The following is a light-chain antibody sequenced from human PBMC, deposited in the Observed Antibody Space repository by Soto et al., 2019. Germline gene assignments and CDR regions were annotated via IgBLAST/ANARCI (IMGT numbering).Light chain of an antibody. V-gene: IGKV1-5*03. CDR1: QNVRFW. CDR3: QHYNSYPLT. Sequence: DIQMTQSPSTLSASVGDRVTITCRASQNVRFWLAWFQQKPGKAPNLLIYKASTLNSGVPSRFSGSGSGTEFTLTISSLQPDDFATYYCQHYNSYPLTFGGGTKVEIK. J-gene: IGKJ4*01. CDR2: KAS.